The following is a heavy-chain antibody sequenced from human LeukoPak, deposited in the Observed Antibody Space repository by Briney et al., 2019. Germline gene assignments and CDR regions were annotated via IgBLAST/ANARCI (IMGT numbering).Heavy chain of an antibody. D-gene: IGHD6-19*01. J-gene: IGHJ4*02. CDR1: GFTFSSHW. CDR3: ARLLGWYYFDY. Sequence: PGGSLRLSCAASGFTFSSHWMSWVRQAPGKGLEWVANIKQDGSEKYYVDSVKGRFTISRDNATNSLYLQMNSLRAEDTAVYYCARLLGWYYFDYWGQGTLVTVSS. V-gene: IGHV3-7*01. CDR2: IKQDGSEK.